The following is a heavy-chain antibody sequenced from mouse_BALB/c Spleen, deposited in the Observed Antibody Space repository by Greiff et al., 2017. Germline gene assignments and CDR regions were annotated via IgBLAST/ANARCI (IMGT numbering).Heavy chain of an antibody. CDR2: IYPSNGCT. CDR1: GYTFTDYN. J-gene: IGHJ4*01. Sequence: EVQLQQSGPELVKPGASVKLSCKASGYTFTDYNMHWVKQSPGQGLEWIGYIYPSNGCTGYNQKFKSKATLTVDNSSSTAYMELRSLTSEDSAVYDGARGPYYGSSGAMDYWGQGTSVTVSS. D-gene: IGHD1-1*01. CDR3: ARGPYYGSSGAMDY. V-gene: IGHV1S29*02.